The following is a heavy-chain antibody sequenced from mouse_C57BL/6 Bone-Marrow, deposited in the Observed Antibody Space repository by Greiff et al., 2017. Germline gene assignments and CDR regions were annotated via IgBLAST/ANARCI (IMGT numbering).Heavy chain of an antibody. CDR3: ARGEYGSSFAY. CDR2: ISSGSSTI. J-gene: IGHJ3*01. V-gene: IGHV5-17*01. CDR1: GFTFSDYG. D-gene: IGHD1-1*01. Sequence: VQLKQSGGGLVKPGGSLKLSCAASGFTFSDYGMHWVRQAPEKGLEWVAYISSGSSTIYYADTVKGRFTISRDNAKNTLFLQMTSLRSEDTAMYYCARGEYGSSFAYWGQGTLVTVSA.